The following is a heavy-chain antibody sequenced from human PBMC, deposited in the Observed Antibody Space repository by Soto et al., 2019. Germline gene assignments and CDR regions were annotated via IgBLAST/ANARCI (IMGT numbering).Heavy chain of an antibody. CDR1: GGSITSYD. J-gene: IGHJ4*02. CDR2: IYFSGSA. CDR3: ARQYSGYGDY. D-gene: IGHD5-12*01. V-gene: IGHV4-59*08. Sequence: PSETLSLTCTVSGGSITSYDWSWIRQPPGKGLEWIGYIYFSGSANYNPSLKSRVTISVDTSKNQFSLKLSSVTAADTAVYYCARQYSGYGDYWGQGTLVTVSS.